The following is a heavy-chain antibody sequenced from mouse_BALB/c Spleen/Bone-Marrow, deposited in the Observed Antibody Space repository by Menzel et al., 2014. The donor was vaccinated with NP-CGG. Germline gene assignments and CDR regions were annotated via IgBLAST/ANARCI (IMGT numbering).Heavy chain of an antibody. CDR2: IWAGGST. J-gene: IGHJ1*01. D-gene: IGHD2-2*01. CDR1: GFSLTSYG. V-gene: IGHV2-9*02. CDR3: ARDSGYDWYFDV. Sequence: VKLVDSGPGLVAPSQSLSITCTVSGFSLTSYGVHWVRQPPGKGLEWLGVIWAGGSTNYNSALMSRLSISKDNSKSXVFLKMNSLQTDDTAMYYCARDSGYDWYFDVWGAGTTVTVSS.